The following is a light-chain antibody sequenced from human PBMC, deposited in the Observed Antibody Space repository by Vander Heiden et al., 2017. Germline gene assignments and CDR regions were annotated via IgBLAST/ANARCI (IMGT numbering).Light chain of an antibody. Sequence: QSVLTQPPSVSGAPGQRVTISCTGSSSNIGAGYDVHWYQQLPGPAPKLLIYGNSNRPSGVPDRFSGSKSGTSASLAITGLQAEDEADYYCQSYDSSLSGWVFGTGTKVTVL. V-gene: IGLV1-40*01. CDR1: SSNIGAGYD. J-gene: IGLJ1*01. CDR2: GNS. CDR3: QSYDSSLSGWV.